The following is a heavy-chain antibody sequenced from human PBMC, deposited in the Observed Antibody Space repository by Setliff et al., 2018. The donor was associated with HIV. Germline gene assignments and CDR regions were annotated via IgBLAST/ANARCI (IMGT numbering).Heavy chain of an antibody. D-gene: IGHD6-13*01. CDR1: GASFSGYY. J-gene: IGHJ6*02. CDR3: ARLRWAATDGTWDYYYYGMDV. V-gene: IGHV4-34*01. Sequence: SETLSLTCAVYGASFSGYYWSWVRQPPGKGLEWIGEINHSGSTNYNPSLKSRVTISVDTSKNQFSLKVRSVTAADTAVYYCARLRWAATDGTWDYYYYGMDVWGQGTTVTVSS. CDR2: INHSGST.